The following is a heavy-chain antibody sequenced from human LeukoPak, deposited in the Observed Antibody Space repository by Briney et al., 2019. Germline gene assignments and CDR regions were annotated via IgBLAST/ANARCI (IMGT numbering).Heavy chain of an antibody. V-gene: IGHV4-39*07. CDR2: FYFIGST. D-gene: IGHD4-17*01. Sequence: SETLSLTCTVSGGSISSSSYYWGWIRQPPGKGLEWIGTFYFIGSTYYNPSLKSRVTISVDTSKNHFSLKLSSVTAADTAVYYCARRRTYGDYFDYWGQGTLVTVSS. CDR1: GGSISSSSYY. CDR3: ARRRTYGDYFDY. J-gene: IGHJ4*02.